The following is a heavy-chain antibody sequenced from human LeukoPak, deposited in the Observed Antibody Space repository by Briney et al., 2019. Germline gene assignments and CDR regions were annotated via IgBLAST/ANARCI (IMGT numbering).Heavy chain of an antibody. D-gene: IGHD1-26*01. CDR1: GFTFSRYG. Sequence: PGGSLRLSCAGSGFTFSRYGMHWVRQAPGKGLEWVALIRYDGNDHWYGDSAKGRFTISRDNSKDTLYLQMDSLRDEDTAVYYCARWGIVGHDAFDLWGQGAMVTVSS. J-gene: IGHJ3*01. CDR2: IRYDGNDH. CDR3: ARWGIVGHDAFDL. V-gene: IGHV3-33*01.